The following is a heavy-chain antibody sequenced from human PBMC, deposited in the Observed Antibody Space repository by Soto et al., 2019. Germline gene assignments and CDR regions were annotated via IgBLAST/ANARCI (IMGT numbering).Heavy chain of an antibody. D-gene: IGHD2-8*02. J-gene: IGHJ3*01. CDR3: ARDSRYCTGGGWSIMRGTFEV. Sequence: QVQLQESGPGLVKPSGTLSLTCTVWGFSVTSKKYGGWVRQSPGRALEWIGEIYPSGTTYYNPSLLGRVSTSGAKSKNQISLIQHYVTAAYTSVYHCARDSRYCTGGGWSIMRGTFEVWGQGTLFTVSS. CDR2: IYPSGTT. CDR1: GFSVTSKKY. V-gene: IGHV4-4*02.